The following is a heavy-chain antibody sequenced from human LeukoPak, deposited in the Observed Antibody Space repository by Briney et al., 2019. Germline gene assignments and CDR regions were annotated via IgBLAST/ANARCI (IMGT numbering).Heavy chain of an antibody. CDR2: IYPADSDT. CDR1: GYSFTNYW. CDR3: ARQVCSGGTCYLDY. V-gene: IGHV5-51*01. D-gene: IGHD2-15*01. Sequence: GESLKISCKGSGYSFTNYWIDWVRQMPGKGLEWMGIIYPADSDTRYSPSFQGQVTISADKSIDTAYLQWSSLKASDIAMYYCARQVCSGGTCYLDYWGQGNLVTVSS. J-gene: IGHJ4*02.